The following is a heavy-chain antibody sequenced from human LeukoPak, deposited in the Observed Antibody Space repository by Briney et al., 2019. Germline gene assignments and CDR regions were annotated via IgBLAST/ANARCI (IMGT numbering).Heavy chain of an antibody. D-gene: IGHD3-3*01. CDR1: GVSFSGYY. CDR3: ARDYDFWSGYYKIAGSDAFDI. J-gene: IGHJ3*02. CDR2: INHSGST. V-gene: IGHV4-34*01. Sequence: SETLSLTCAVYGVSFSGYYWSWIRQPPGKGLEWIGEINHSGSTNYNPSLKSRVTISVDTSKNQFSLKLSSVTAADTAVYYCARDYDFWSGYYKIAGSDAFDIWGQGTMVTVSS.